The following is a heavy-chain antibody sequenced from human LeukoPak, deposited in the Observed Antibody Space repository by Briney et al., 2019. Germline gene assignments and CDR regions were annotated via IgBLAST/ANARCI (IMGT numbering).Heavy chain of an antibody. CDR1: GFTFVSHG. CDR2: IRYDGSHQ. J-gene: IGHJ4*02. CDR3: AKGERVYNWNYGDY. D-gene: IGHD1-20*01. V-gene: IGHV3-30*02. Sequence: GGSLRLSCVVSGFTFVSHGMHWVRQAPGKGLEWVAFIRYDGSHQYYADSVKGRFTISRDNSKNTLFLQMNSLRADDTAVYYCAKGERVYNWNYGDYWGQGTLVTVSS.